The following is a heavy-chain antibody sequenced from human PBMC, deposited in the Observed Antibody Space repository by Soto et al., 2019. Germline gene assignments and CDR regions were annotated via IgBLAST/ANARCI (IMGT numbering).Heavy chain of an antibody. V-gene: IGHV3-30*18. Sequence: GGSLRLSCAASGFTFSSYGMHWVRQAPGKGLEWVAVISYDGSNKYYADSVKGRLTISRDNSKNTLYLQMNSLRAEDTAVYYCAKDGTTVTTLSYYMDVWGKGTTVTVSS. CDR1: GFTFSSYG. J-gene: IGHJ6*03. CDR3: AKDGTTVTTLSYYMDV. CDR2: ISYDGSNK. D-gene: IGHD4-4*01.